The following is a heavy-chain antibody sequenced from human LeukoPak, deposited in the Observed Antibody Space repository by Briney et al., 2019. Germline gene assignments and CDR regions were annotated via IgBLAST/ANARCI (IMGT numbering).Heavy chain of an antibody. CDR2: NYYSGST. V-gene: IGHV4-59*01. CDR3: ARGEYYYDSSGYYPFDY. J-gene: IGHJ4*02. Sequence: SETLSLTCTVAGGSISSYYWSWIRKPPGKGLEWIGNNYYSGSTNYNPSLKSRVTMSVDTSKNQFSLKLSSVTAADTAVYYCARGEYYYDSSGYYPFDYWGQGTLVTVSS. CDR1: GGSISSYY. D-gene: IGHD3-22*01.